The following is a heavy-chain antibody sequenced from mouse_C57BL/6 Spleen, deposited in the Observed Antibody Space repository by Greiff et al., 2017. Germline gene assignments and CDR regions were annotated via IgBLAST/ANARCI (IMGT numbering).Heavy chain of an antibody. CDR1: GYTFTSYW. J-gene: IGHJ1*03. CDR2: IDPSDSYT. CDR3: AKRVDGYSHWYFDV. V-gene: IGHV1-50*01. Sequence: QVQLQQPGAELVKPGASVKLSCKASGYTFTSYWMQWVKQRPGQGLEWIGEIDPSDSYTNYNQKFKGKATLTVDTSSSTAYMQLSSLTSEDSAVYYCAKRVDGYSHWYFDVWGTGTTVTFSS. D-gene: IGHD2-3*01.